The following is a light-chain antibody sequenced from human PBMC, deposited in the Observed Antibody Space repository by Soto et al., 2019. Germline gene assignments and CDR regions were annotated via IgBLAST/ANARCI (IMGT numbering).Light chain of an antibody. J-gene: IGKJ4*02. CDR1: QSVSSSY. CDR3: QQSSKPPT. V-gene: IGKV3-20*01. CDR2: GAS. Sequence: EILMTQSTATLRRSRGERATRSCRATQSVSSSYFAWYQQKPGQAPRLLIYGASSRATGTPGLFGGSGSGTVFTITIRSLQPEPLALSYCQQSSKPPTFRGGTKVDIK.